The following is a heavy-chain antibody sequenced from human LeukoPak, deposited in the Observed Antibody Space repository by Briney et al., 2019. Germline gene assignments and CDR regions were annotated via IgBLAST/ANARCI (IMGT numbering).Heavy chain of an antibody. CDR3: ATRAADKPTRPAYYYYMDV. V-gene: IGHV1-18*01. Sequence: ASVKVSCKASGYTFTSYGISWVRQAPGQGLEWMGWISAYNGNTDYAQKLQGRVTMTTDTSTSTAYMELRSLRSNDTAVYYCATRAADKPTRPAYYYYMDVWGKGTTVTVSS. CDR1: GYTFTSYG. CDR2: ISAYNGNT. J-gene: IGHJ6*03. D-gene: IGHD6-6*01.